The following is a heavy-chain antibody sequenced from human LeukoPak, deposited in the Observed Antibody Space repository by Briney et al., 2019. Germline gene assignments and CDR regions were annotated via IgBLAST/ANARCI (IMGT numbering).Heavy chain of an antibody. Sequence: GASVKVSCKASGYTFTSYGISWVRQAPGQGLEWMGWISAYNGNTNYAQKLQGRVTMTTDTSTSTAYMELRSLRSDDTAVYYCARDEGAGYYDSRVYADGMAVWAQGTTATVSS. CDR2: ISAYNGNT. CDR1: GYTFTSYG. V-gene: IGHV1-18*01. D-gene: IGHD3-22*01. CDR3: ARDEGAGYYDSRVYADGMAV. J-gene: IGHJ6*02.